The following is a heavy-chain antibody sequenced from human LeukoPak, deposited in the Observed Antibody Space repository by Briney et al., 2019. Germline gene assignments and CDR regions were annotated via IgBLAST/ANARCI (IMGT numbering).Heavy chain of an antibody. V-gene: IGHV1-46*01. D-gene: IGHD6-13*01. CDR3: ARGTVIAAAGTSLDY. Sequence: ASVKVSCKASGYSFTSYYMHWVRQAPGQGFEWMGIINPSGGSTTYAQKFQGRVTMTRDTSTSTVYMELSSLRSEDTAVYYCARGTVIAAAGTSLDYWGQGTLVTVSS. CDR2: INPSGGST. CDR1: GYSFTSYY. J-gene: IGHJ4*02.